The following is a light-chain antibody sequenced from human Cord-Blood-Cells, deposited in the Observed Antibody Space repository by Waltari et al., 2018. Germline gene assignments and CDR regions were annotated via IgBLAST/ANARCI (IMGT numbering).Light chain of an antibody. Sequence: QSALTHPASVSGSPGQSLTISCPGTTSDVGGYNYVSWYQQHPGKAPKLMIYEVSNRPSGVSNRFSGSKSGNTASLTISGLQAEDEADYYCSSYTSSSTVFGTGTKVTVL. CDR3: SSYTSSSTV. V-gene: IGLV2-14*01. CDR2: EVS. CDR1: TSDVGGYNY. J-gene: IGLJ1*01.